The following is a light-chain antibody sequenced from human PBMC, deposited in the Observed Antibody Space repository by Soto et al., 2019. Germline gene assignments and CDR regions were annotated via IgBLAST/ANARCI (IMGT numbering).Light chain of an antibody. J-gene: IGLJ3*02. CDR1: SSNIGAGYD. CDR3: QSYDSSLSAL. Sequence: QPVLTQPPSVSGAPGQRVTISCTGSSSNIGAGYDVHWYPQLPGTAPKLLIYGNSNRPSGVPDRFSGSKSGTSATLAITGLQAEDEADYYCQSYDSSLSALFGGGTKVTVL. CDR2: GNS. V-gene: IGLV1-40*01.